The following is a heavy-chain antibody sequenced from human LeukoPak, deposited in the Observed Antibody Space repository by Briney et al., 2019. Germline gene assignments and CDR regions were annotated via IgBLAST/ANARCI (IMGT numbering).Heavy chain of an antibody. D-gene: IGHD1-26*01. J-gene: IGHJ4*02. CDR2: IKQDGSEK. Sequence: TGGSLRLSCAASGFTFSDYWMTWVRQAPGKGLEWVANIKQDGSEKYYVDSVKGRFTISRDNAMNSLYLQMNSLRAEDTAVYYCARIWEGGYWGQGTLVTVSS. CDR3: ARIWEGGY. CDR1: GFTFSDYW. V-gene: IGHV3-7*02.